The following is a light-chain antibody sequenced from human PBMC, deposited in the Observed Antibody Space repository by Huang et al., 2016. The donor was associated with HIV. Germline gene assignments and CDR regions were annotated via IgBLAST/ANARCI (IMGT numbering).Light chain of an antibody. Sequence: DVVMTQSPLSLPVTPGEPASIFCRSSQSLLHSDGNNYFDWYLPKPGQSPQLLIYLGSNRASGVPERFSGSGSGTDFTLKISRVEAEDVGVYYCMQGLRTPRTFGQGTRLEIK. CDR2: LGS. CDR1: QSLLHSDGNNY. CDR3: MQGLRTPRT. V-gene: IGKV2-28*01. J-gene: IGKJ2*01.